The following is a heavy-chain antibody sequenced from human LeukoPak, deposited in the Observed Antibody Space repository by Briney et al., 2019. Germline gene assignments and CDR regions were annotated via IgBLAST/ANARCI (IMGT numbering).Heavy chain of an antibody. CDR1: GFTFSSYA. V-gene: IGHV3-30-3*01. CDR3: ARVVGYYYDSSGHFDY. Sequence: GGSLRLSCAASGFTFSSYAMHWVRQAPGKGLEWVAVISYDGSNKYYADSVKGRFTISRDNSKNTLYLQMNSLRAEDTAVYYCARVVGYYYDSSGHFDYWGQGTLVTVSS. D-gene: IGHD3-22*01. J-gene: IGHJ4*02. CDR2: ISYDGSNK.